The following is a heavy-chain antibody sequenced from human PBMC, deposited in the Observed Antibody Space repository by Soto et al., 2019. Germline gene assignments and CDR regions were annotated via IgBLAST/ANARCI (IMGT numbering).Heavy chain of an antibody. CDR2: IIPILGIA. CDR1: GGTFSSYT. D-gene: IGHD6-6*01. V-gene: IGHV1-69*08. CDR3: ARDRGGISLSHNYYYSMDV. Sequence: QVQLVQSGAEVKKPGSSVKVSCKASGGTFSSYTISWVRQAPGQGLEWMGRIIPILGIANYAQKFQGRVTTTAEKSTSTAYMELSSLRSEDTAVYYCARDRGGISLSHNYYYSMDVWGKGTTVTASS. J-gene: IGHJ6*03.